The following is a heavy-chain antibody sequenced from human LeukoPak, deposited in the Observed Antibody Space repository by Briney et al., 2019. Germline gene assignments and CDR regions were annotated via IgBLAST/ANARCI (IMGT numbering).Heavy chain of an antibody. J-gene: IGHJ4*02. D-gene: IGHD1-14*01. CDR1: GSSVSSDEYY. CDR3: ARGYPIDY. CDR2: VYYSGSS. V-gene: IGHV4-31*03. Sequence: SETLSLTCTVSGSSVSSDEYYWSWVRQHPGKGLEWIGYVYYSGSSYYIPSLESRVTMSVEVSKNQFSLKLSSVTAADTAVYYCARGYPIDYWGQGTLVTVSS.